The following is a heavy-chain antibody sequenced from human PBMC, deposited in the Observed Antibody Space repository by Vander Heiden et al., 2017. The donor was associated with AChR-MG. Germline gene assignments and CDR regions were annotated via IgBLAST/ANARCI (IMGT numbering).Heavy chain of an antibody. CDR1: GFTFRSYG. J-gene: IGHJ3*02. CDR2: ISYDGSNK. D-gene: IGHD2-21*02. Sequence: QVQLVESGGGVVQPGRSLRLSCAASGFTFRSYGMHWVRQAPGKGLEWVAVISYDGSNKYYADSVKGRFTISRDNSKNTLYLQMNSLRAEDTAVYYCHLPPPRGGNSRGDAFDIWGQGTMVTVSS. CDR3: HLPPPRGGNSRGDAFDI. V-gene: IGHV3-30*03.